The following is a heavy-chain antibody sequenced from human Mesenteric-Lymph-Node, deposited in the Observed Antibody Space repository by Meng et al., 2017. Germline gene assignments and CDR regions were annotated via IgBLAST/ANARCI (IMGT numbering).Heavy chain of an antibody. CDR3: ARGIVVVVAAGNEWFDP. D-gene: IGHD2-15*01. Sequence: PWATLALICAVCGGCFSGYYCRWIRQAPGKGLEWVSVIYSGGSTYYADSVKGRFTISRDNSKNTLYLQMNSLRAEDTAVYYCARGIVVVVAAGNEWFDPWGQGTLVTVSS. CDR2: IYSGGST. V-gene: IGHV3-53*01. J-gene: IGHJ5*02. CDR1: GGCFSGYY.